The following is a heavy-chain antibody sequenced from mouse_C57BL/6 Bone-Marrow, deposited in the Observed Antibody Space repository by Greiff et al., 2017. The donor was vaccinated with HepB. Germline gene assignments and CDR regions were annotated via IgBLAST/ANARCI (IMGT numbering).Heavy chain of an antibody. J-gene: IGHJ4*01. V-gene: IGHV5-12*01. D-gene: IGHD2-12*01. Sequence: VQLKESGGGLVQPGGSLKLSCAASGFTFSDYYMYWVRQTPEKRLEWVAYISNGGGSTYYPDTVKGRFTISRDNAKNTLYLQMSRLKSEDTAMYYCARGSYRGYYAMDYWGQGTSVTVSS. CDR3: ARGSYRGYYAMDY. CDR2: ISNGGGST. CDR1: GFTFSDYY.